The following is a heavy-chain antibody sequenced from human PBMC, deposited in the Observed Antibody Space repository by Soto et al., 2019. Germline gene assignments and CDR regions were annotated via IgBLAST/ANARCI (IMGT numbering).Heavy chain of an antibody. CDR2: IYYSVST. J-gene: IGHJ4*02. V-gene: IGHV4-30-4*01. CDR1: GGSISSGDYY. D-gene: IGHD6-13*01. CDR3: ARGSLSSSWRGDFEY. Sequence: SETLSLTCTVSGGSISSGDYYCSWIRQPPGKGLEWIGYIYYSVSTYYNPSLKSRVTISVDTSKNQFSLKLSSVAAADTAVYYCARGSLSSSWRGDFEYWGQGTLVTVSS.